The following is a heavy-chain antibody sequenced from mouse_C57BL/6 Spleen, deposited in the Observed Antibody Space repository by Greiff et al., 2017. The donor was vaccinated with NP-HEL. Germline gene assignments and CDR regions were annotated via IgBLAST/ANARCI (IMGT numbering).Heavy chain of an antibody. J-gene: IGHJ3*01. CDR3: ARRGDYDSAWFAY. Sequence: VQLQQPGAELVRPGSSVKLSCKASGYTFTSYWMHWVKQRPIQGLEWIGNIDPSDSETHYNQNIKDKATLTVDKSSSTAYMQLSSLTSEDAAVYYCARRGDYDSAWFAYWGQGTLVTVSA. V-gene: IGHV1-52*01. CDR1: GYTFTSYW. CDR2: IDPSDSET. D-gene: IGHD2-4*01.